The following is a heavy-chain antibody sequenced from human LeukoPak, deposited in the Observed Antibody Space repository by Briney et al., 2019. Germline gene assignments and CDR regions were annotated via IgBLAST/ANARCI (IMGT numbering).Heavy chain of an antibody. D-gene: IGHD1-26*01. V-gene: IGHV4-39*01. CDR1: GTSVSSSSYY. Sequence: SETLSLTCTVSGTSVSSSSYYWEWIRQPPGKGLEWVGSVFYSGSTNYNPSLKSRLTMSVDTSKNQFSLRLSSVTATDTAVYYCATRRSGSHPYYWGQGTLVTVSS. J-gene: IGHJ4*02. CDR3: ATRRSGSHPYY. CDR2: VFYSGST.